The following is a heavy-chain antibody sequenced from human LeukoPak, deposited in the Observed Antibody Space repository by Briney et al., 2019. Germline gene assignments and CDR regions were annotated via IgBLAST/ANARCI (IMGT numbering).Heavy chain of an antibody. CDR2: IRSKPYGGTT. Sequence: PGGSLRLSCTTSGFTFGDYTMSWFRQAPGKGLDWVGFIRSKPYGGTTEYAASVKGRFTISRDDSKSIAYLQMNSLKTEDTAVYYCTRHRTDYDSSVYCANWGLGTLVTVSS. CDR1: GFTFGDYT. V-gene: IGHV3-49*03. D-gene: IGHD3-22*01. CDR3: TRHRTDYDSSVYCAN. J-gene: IGHJ4*02.